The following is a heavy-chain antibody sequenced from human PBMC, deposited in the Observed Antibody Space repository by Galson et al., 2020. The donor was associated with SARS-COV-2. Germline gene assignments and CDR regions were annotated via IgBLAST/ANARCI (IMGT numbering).Heavy chain of an antibody. J-gene: IGHJ6*02. Sequence: SQTLSLTCAVSGGSFSGYYWNWIRQSPGKGLEWIGEINHGGSTNDNPSLQTRVTISVDTSKNQFSLKLTSVTAADTAVYYCARGRRYSRSSLYSYNYYYNLDVWGQGTTVTVSS. D-gene: IGHD6-6*01. V-gene: IGHV4-34*01. CDR3: ARGRRYSRSSLYSYNYYYNLDV. CDR2: INHGGST. CDR1: GGSFSGYY.